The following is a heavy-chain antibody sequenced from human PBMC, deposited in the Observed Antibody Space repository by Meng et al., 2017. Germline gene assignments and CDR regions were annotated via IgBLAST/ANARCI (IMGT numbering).Heavy chain of an antibody. J-gene: IGHJ4*02. CDR1: GGSFSGSY. CDR3: ARRGIAARPFYY. D-gene: IGHD6-6*01. Sequence: QVQLEKWGAGLLKPSETLSLTCAVYGGSFSGSYCSGIRQPPGKGLEWIGEINHSGSTNHNPSLKSRVTISVDTSKNQFSLKLSSVTAADTAVYYCARRGIAARPFYYWGQGTLVTVSS. CDR2: INHSGST. V-gene: IGHV4-34*01.